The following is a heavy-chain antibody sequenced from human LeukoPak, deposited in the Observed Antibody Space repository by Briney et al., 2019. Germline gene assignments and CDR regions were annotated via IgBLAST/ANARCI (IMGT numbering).Heavy chain of an antibody. V-gene: IGHV4-39*01. Sequence: PSETLSLTCTVSDDSIGSISYYWGWFRQPPGKGLEWLATIYYRGSAYYNPPLTSRVTISVDTSKNQLSLKLTSVTAADTAVYYCARGVAVAGKLPFEYWGQGTLVTVSS. J-gene: IGHJ4*02. CDR1: DDSIGSISYY. CDR2: IYYRGSA. CDR3: ARGVAVAGKLPFEY. D-gene: IGHD6-19*01.